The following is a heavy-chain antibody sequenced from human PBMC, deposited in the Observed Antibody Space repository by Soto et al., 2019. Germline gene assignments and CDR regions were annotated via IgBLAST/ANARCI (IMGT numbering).Heavy chain of an antibody. CDR3: ASTLVVVPAATTPGSNYYYYGMDV. J-gene: IGHJ6*02. D-gene: IGHD2-2*01. V-gene: IGHV3-48*02. Sequence: EVQLVESGGGLGQPGGSLRLSCAASGFTFSSYSMNWVRQAPGKGLEWVSYISSSSSTIYYADSVKGRFTISRDNAKNSLYLQMNSLRDEDTAVYYCASTLVVVPAATTPGSNYYYYGMDVWGQGTTVTVSS. CDR1: GFTFSSYS. CDR2: ISSSSSTI.